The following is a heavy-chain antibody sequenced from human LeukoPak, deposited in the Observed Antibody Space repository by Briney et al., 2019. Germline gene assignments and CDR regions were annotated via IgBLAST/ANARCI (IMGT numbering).Heavy chain of an antibody. J-gene: IGHJ5*02. D-gene: IGHD4-23*01. CDR1: GFTFSSYD. CDR2: ISTSSRTI. Sequence: PGGSLRLSCAGSGFTFSSYDMNWVRQAPGKGLEWLAYISTSSRTIYYADSVKGRFTISRDNSKNTLYLQMNSLRAEDTAVYYCARNHDYGGPNWFDPWGQGTLVTVSS. CDR3: ARNHDYGGPNWFDP. V-gene: IGHV3-48*01.